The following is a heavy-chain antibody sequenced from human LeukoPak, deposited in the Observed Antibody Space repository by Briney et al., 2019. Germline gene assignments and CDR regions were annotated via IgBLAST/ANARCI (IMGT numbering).Heavy chain of an antibody. CDR3: ATGGDYSNSAAFDY. D-gene: IGHD4-4*01. CDR2: ISSSSGTI. Sequence: GGSLRLSCAASGFTFSQYSMNWVRQAPGKGLEWVSYISSSSGTIYYADSVKGRFTISRDNSKNTLYLQMNSLRAEDTAVYYCATGGDYSNSAAFDYWGQGTLVTVSS. J-gene: IGHJ4*02. CDR1: GFTFSQYS. V-gene: IGHV3-48*01.